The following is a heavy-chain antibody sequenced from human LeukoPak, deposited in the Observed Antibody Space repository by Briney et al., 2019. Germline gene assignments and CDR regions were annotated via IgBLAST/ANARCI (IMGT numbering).Heavy chain of an antibody. J-gene: IGHJ4*02. CDR1: XTFXXYY. V-gene: IGHV3-11*01. CDR2: ISSSGSTI. Sequence: XTFXXYYMXWIRQAPGKGLEWVSYISSSGSTIYYADSVKGRFTISRDNAKNSLYLQMNSLRAEDTAVYYCASSKVAYYYGSGSLTFDYWGQGTLVTVSS. CDR3: ASSKVAYYYGSGSLTFDY. D-gene: IGHD3-10*01.